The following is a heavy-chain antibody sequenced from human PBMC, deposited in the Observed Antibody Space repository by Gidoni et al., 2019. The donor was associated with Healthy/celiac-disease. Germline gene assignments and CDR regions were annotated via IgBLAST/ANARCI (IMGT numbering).Heavy chain of an antibody. J-gene: IGHJ4*02. CDR3: ASHRLLSEDY. Sequence: EVQLVESGGGLVQPGGSLSLSCAASGFTFSSYSMNWVRQAPGKGLGWVSYISSSSSTIYYADSVKGRFTSSRDNAKNSLYLQMNSLRAEDTAVYYCASHRLLSEDYRGQGTLVTVSS. CDR1: GFTFSSYS. D-gene: IGHD4-17*01. CDR2: ISSSSSTI. V-gene: IGHV3-48*01.